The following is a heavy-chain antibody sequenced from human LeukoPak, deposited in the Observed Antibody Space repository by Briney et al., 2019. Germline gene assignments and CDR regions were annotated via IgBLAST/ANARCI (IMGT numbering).Heavy chain of an antibody. CDR2: IYPGDSDT. CDR3: ARRRYNWNGPFDY. V-gene: IGHV5-51*01. D-gene: IGHD1-1*01. CDR1: GYSFTSYW. J-gene: IGHJ4*02. Sequence: GESLKISCKGSGYSFTSYWIGWVRQMPGKGREWMGIIYPGDSDTRYSPSFQGQVTISADKSISTAYLQWSSLKASRTALYYCARRRYNWNGPFDYWGQGTLVTVSS.